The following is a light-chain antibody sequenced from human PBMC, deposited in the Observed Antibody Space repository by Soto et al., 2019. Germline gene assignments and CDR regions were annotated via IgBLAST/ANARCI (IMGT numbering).Light chain of an antibody. CDR1: QILVYSDGNTY. CDR3: MQGTHWTPT. J-gene: IGKJ1*01. CDR2: KVS. Sequence: DVVMTQSPLCLAVTLGQPSSISCRSSQILVYSDGNTYLSWFQQRPGQSPRXLIYKVSDRDSGVPDRFSGSGSGTDFTLKISRVEAEDVGVYYCMQGTHWTPTFGQGTKVDIK. V-gene: IGKV2-30*01.